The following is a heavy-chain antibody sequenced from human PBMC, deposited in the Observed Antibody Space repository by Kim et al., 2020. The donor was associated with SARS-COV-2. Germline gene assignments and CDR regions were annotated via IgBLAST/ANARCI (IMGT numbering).Heavy chain of an antibody. CDR3: AKDHPSNGWPTFDS. D-gene: IGHD6-19*01. Sequence: GGSLRLSCVASGFTFSSRAMSWVRQPPGKGLEWIASVNNGGNAYYANSVKGRFTVSRDNTMYTLHLQMSSLTAEDTALYYCAKDHPSNGWPTFDSWGQGT. V-gene: IGHV3-23*01. CDR2: VNNGGNA. J-gene: IGHJ4*02. CDR1: GFTFSSRA.